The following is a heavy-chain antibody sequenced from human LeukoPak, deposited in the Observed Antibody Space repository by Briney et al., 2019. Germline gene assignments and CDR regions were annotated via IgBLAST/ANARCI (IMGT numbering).Heavy chain of an antibody. Sequence: ASVKVSCKASGYTFTDYYMHWVRQAPGQGLEWMGWINPYSGGTNYAQKFQGRVTMTRDTSISTAYMELSRLRSDDTAVYYCARSFIVGATTIDYWGQGTLVTVSS. V-gene: IGHV1-2*02. CDR2: INPYSGGT. CDR3: ARSFIVGATTIDY. D-gene: IGHD1-26*01. CDR1: GYTFTDYY. J-gene: IGHJ4*02.